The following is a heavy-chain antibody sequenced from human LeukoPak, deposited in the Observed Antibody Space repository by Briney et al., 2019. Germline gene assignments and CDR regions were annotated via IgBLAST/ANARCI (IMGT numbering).Heavy chain of an antibody. CDR1: GGSISSSSYY. CDR3: VGLLELNWFDP. D-gene: IGHD5-18*01. CDR2: IYYSGST. Sequence: SETLSLTCTVSGGSISSSSYYWGWIRQPPGKGLEWIGSIYYSGSTYYNPSLKSRVTISVDTSKNQFSLKLSSVTAADTAVYYCVGLLELNWFDPWGQGTLVTVSS. V-gene: IGHV4-39*07. J-gene: IGHJ5*02.